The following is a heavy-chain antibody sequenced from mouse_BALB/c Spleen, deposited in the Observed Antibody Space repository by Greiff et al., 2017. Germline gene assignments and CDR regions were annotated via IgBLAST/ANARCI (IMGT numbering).Heavy chain of an antibody. D-gene: IGHD2-13*01. Sequence: QVQLQQSGAELARPGASVKLSCKASGYTFTGYWMQWVKQRPGQGLEWIGAIYPGDGDTSYTQKFKGKATLTADKSSSTAYMQLSSLASEDSAVFSCEIYYGEHGAIEKRGQGTAVTVSS. V-gene: IGHV1-87*01. CDR3: EIYYGEHGAIEK. CDR2: IYPGDGDT. CDR1: GYTFTGYW. J-gene: IGHJ4*01.